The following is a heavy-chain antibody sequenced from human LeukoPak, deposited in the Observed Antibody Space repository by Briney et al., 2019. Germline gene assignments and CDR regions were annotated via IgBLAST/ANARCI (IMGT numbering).Heavy chain of an antibody. D-gene: IGHD6-13*01. CDR3: AKGAAAGPHFDY. Sequence: GGSLRLSCAASGFTFSSYSMYWVRQAPGKGLEYVSAITNSGGHTYYANSVKGRFTISRDNSKNTLYLQMNSLRAEDTAVYYCAKGAAAGPHFDYWGQGTLVTVSS. CDR1: GFTFSSYS. CDR2: ITNSGGHT. V-gene: IGHV3-64*01. J-gene: IGHJ4*02.